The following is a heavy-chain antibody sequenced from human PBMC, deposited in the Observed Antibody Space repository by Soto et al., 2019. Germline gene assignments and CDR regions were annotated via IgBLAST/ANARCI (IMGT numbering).Heavy chain of an antibody. D-gene: IGHD2-8*01. CDR3: ARGLAEWSNDY. CDR2: IYYSGNT. J-gene: IGHJ4*02. V-gene: IGHV4-31*03. Sequence: SETLSLTCTVYGDSISGGGYYWSWIRQHPGKGLEWIGYIYYSGNTEYNPSLKSRVTISVDTSKNQFSLKLSSVTAADTAVYYCARGLAEWSNDYWGQGILVTVSS. CDR1: GDSISGGGYY.